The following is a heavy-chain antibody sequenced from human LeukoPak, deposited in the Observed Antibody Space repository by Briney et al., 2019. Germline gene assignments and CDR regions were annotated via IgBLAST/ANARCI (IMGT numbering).Heavy chain of an antibody. CDR2: ITSSGGYK. CDR1: EFTFSSYT. CDR3: ARVRDAYNYFHY. D-gene: IGHD2-2*01. J-gene: IGHJ4*02. V-gene: IGHV3-21*01. Sequence: GGSLRLSCAASEFTFSSYTMNWVRQAPGKGLEWVSSITSSGGYKYYADSVKGRFTISRDNARNSVSLQMNSLRAEDTAVYYCARVRDAYNYFHYWGQGTLVTVSS.